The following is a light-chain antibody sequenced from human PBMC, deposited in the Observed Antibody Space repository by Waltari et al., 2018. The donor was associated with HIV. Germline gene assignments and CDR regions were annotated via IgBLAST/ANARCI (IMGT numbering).Light chain of an antibody. V-gene: IGLV2-14*03. Sequence: LTQPASVSGSPGQSITISCTGTNGDIGGYDFVSWYQQYPGKVPKFIIYEVRNRPSGVSHRFSGSKSGNTASLTISGLQAEDEATYYCSSYTNSRTLWVFGGGTRLTVL. J-gene: IGLJ3*02. CDR2: EVR. CDR3: SSYTNSRTLWV. CDR1: NGDIGGYDF.